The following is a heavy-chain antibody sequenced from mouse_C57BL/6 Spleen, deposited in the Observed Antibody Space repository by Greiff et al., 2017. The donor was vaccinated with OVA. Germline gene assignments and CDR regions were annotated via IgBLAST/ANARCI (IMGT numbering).Heavy chain of an antibody. V-gene: IGHV1-59*01. D-gene: IGHD2-4*01. Sequence: VQLQQPGAELVRPGTSVKLSCKASGYTFTSYWMHWVKQRPGQGLEWIGVIDPSDSYTNYNQKFKGKATLTVDTSSSTAYMQLSSLTSEYSAVYYCARYDYEGRYWYFDVWGTGTTVTVSS. J-gene: IGHJ1*03. CDR3: ARYDYEGRYWYFDV. CDR1: GYTFTSYW. CDR2: IDPSDSYT.